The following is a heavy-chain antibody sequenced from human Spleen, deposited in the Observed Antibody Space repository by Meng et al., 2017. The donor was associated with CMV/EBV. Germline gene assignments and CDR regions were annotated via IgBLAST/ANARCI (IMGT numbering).Heavy chain of an antibody. D-gene: IGHD2-2*02. J-gene: IGHJ5*02. Sequence: SVKVSCKASGGIFSSYIFTWVRQAPGQGLEWMGRIIPILGITNYAQKFQGRVTVTADKSTSTVYMELSTLTSDDTAVYYCARDPTRYCSSTNCYTKGNWFDPWGQGTLVTVSS. CDR2: IIPILGIT. CDR3: ARDPTRYCSSTNCYTKGNWFDP. CDR1: GGIFSSYI. V-gene: IGHV1-69*04.